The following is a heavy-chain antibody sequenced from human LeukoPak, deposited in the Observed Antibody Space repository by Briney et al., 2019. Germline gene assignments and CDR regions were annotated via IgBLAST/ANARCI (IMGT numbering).Heavy chain of an antibody. CDR2: INTNTGNP. CDR3: ARDASSGWYYRFDP. J-gene: IGHJ5*02. V-gene: IGHV7-4-1*02. CDR1: GYTFTSYA. D-gene: IGHD6-19*01. Sequence: ASVKVSCKASGYTFTSYAMNWVRQAPGQGLEWMGWINTNTGNPTYAQGFTGRFVFSLDTSVSTAYLQISSLKAEDTAVYYCARDASSGWYYRFDPWGQGTLVTVSS.